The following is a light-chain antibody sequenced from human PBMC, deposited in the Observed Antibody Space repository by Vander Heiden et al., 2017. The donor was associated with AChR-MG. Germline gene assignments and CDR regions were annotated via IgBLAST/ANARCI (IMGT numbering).Light chain of an antibody. CDR2: AAS. CDR1: QGISSS. Sequence: AVRMTQSPSSFSASTGVRVTITCRASQGISSSLAWYQQKPGKAPRLLIYAASTLQSGVPSRFSGSGSGTDFTLTISRLQPEDFATYYCQQYYTYSPSFGPGTKVDVK. CDR3: QQYYTYSPS. J-gene: IGKJ3*01. V-gene: IGKV1-8*01.